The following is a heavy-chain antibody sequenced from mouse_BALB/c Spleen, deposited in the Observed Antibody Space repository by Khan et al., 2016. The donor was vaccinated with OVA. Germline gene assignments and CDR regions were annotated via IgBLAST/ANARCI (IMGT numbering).Heavy chain of an antibody. V-gene: IGHV9-3-1*01. CDR2: INTYTGEP. CDR3: ARKNYSYDRYFDV. J-gene: IGHJ1*01. CDR1: GFTLTNYG. D-gene: IGHD2-12*01. Sequence: VQLVESGPELKKPGETVKISCKASGFTLTNYGMSWVKQAPGKGLKWMGWINTYTGEPTNADDFKGRFAFSLETSASAAYLQINNLKNEDTATYFCARKNYSYDRYFDVWGAGTTVTVSS.